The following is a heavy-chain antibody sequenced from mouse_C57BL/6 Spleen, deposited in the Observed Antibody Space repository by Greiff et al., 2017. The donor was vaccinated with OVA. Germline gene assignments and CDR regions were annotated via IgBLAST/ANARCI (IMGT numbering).Heavy chain of an antibody. V-gene: IGHV1-15*01. J-gene: IGHJ3*01. Sequence: VQLQQPGAELVRPGASVTLSCKASGYTFTDYEMHWVKQTPVHGLEWIGAIDPETGGTAYNQKFKGKAILTADKSSSTAYMELRSLTSEDSAVYYCTEKDYDWFAYWGQGTLVTVSA. CDR1: GYTFTDYE. CDR3: TEKDYDWFAY. D-gene: IGHD2-4*01. CDR2: IDPETGGT.